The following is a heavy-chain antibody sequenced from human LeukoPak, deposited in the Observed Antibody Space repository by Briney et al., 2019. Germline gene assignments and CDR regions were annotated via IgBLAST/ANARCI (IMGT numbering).Heavy chain of an antibody. J-gene: IGHJ3*02. CDR1: GYTFTGYY. V-gene: IGHV1-2*02. Sequence: APVKVSCKASGYTFTGYYMHWVRQAPGQGLEWMGWINPNSGGTNYAQKFQGRVTMTWDTSISTAYMELSRLRSDDTAVYYCARAPVGRFLEWLLSLESFDIWGQGTMVTVSS. D-gene: IGHD3-3*01. CDR3: ARAPVGRFLEWLLSLESFDI. CDR2: INPNSGGT.